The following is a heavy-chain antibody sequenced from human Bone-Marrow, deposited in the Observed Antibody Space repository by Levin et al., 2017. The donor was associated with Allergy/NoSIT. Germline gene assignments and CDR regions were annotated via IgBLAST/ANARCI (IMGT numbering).Heavy chain of an antibody. J-gene: IGHJ4*02. V-gene: IGHV1-2*02. CDR3: AIHFFAGPRG. CDR1: GYTFIDYY. CDR2: INPNSGYT. D-gene: IGHD3-3*02. Sequence: ASVKVSCKASGYTFIDYYIHWVRQAPGQGLEWLGWINPNSGYTDYSQTFQGRVTMTRDMSISTAYMELNSLRSDDTALYYCAIHFFAGPRGWGQGTLVIVSS.